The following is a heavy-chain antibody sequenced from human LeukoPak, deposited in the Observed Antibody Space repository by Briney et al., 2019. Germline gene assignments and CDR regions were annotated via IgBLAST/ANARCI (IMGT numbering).Heavy chain of an antibody. D-gene: IGHD4-11*01. Sequence: SETLSLTCAVYGGSFSGYYWSWIRQPPGKGLEWIGEIDHSGRTNSNASLKSRVTISVDTSKNQFSLKLSSVTAADTAVYYCARSVTVTTTPDPVNWGQGTLVTVSS. CDR1: GGSFSGYY. CDR2: IDHSGRT. CDR3: ARSVTVTTTPDPVN. V-gene: IGHV4-34*01. J-gene: IGHJ4*02.